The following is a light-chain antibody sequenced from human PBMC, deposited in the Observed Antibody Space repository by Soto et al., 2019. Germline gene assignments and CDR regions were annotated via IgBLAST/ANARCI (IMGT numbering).Light chain of an antibody. CDR3: QQYGSSPEIT. Sequence: RVLTHSPGTLSLTPGERDPLSCRASQSVSSSYLAWYQQKPGQAPRLLIYGASSRATGIPDRFSGSGSGTDFTLTISRLEPEDFAVYYCQQYGSSPEITFGPGTKVDIK. J-gene: IGKJ3*01. CDR1: QSVSSSY. V-gene: IGKV3-20*01. CDR2: GAS.